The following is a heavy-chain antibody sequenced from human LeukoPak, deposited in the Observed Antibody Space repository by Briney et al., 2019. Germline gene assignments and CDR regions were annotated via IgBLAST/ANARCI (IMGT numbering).Heavy chain of an antibody. CDR1: GFSLSNYW. V-gene: IGHV3-48*01. J-gene: IGHJ4*02. CDR2: ISSSSTTI. D-gene: IGHD6-13*01. CDR3: AREITAADGY. Sequence: GGSLRLSCAASGFSLSNYWMNWVRQAPGKGLEWVSYISSSSTTIYYADSVKGRFTISRDNAKNSLYLQMNSLRAEDTAVYYCAREITAADGYWGQGTLVTVSS.